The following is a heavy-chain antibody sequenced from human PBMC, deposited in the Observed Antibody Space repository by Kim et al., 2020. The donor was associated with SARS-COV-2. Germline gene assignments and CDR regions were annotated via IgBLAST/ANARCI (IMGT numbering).Heavy chain of an antibody. CDR3: ARVSVDRSSTSCQYRGFHY. V-gene: IGHV4-34*01. Sequence: SETLSLTCAVYGGSFSGYYWSGNRKRQGKGMEWIGEVKHSGSTNYKPYLKSRVTISVETSKNQFSLKLSSVTAADTAVYYCARVSVDRSSTSCQYRGFHYSGQGTLGTVSS. J-gene: IGHJ4*02. CDR2: VKHSGST. CDR1: GGSFSGYY. D-gene: IGHD2-2*01.